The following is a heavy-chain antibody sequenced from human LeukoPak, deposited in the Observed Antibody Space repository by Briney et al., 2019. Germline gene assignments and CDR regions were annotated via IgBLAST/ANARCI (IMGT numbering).Heavy chain of an antibody. CDR1: GFTFSSYS. CDR2: ISSSSSYI. J-gene: IGHJ4*02. CDR3: ARDSATIFGVSALDY. V-gene: IGHV3-21*01. Sequence: GGSLRLSCAASGFTFSSYSMNWVRQAPGKGLEWVSSISSSSSYIYYADSVKGRFTISRDNAKNSLYLQMNSLRAEDTAVYYCARDSATIFGVSALDYWGQGTLVTVSS. D-gene: IGHD3-3*01.